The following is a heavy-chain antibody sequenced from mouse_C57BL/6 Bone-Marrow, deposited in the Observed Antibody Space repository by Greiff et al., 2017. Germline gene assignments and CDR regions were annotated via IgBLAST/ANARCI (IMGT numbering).Heavy chain of an antibody. D-gene: IGHD2-5*01. V-gene: IGHV1-7*01. CDR1: GYTFTSYW. CDR2: INPSSGYT. CDR3: ATYYSNYDAMDY. Sequence: QVQLKQSGAELAKPGASVKLSCKASGYTFTSYWMHWVKQRPGQGLEWIGYINPSSGYTKYNQKFKDKATLTADQSSSTAYMQMSSLTYEDSAVYYCATYYSNYDAMDYWGQGTSVTGSS. J-gene: IGHJ4*01.